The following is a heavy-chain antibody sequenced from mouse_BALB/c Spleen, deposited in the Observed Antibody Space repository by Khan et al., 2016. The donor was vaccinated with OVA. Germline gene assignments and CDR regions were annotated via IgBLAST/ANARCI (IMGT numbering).Heavy chain of an antibody. CDR3: ARMARTIN. CDR1: GFPFSSYG. J-gene: IGHJ2*01. V-gene: IGHV5-6-3*01. Sequence: EVELVESGGGLVQPGGSLKLSCAASGFPFSSYGMSWVRKTPDKRLGLVATFNSNGGSTYYPDSVKGRFTISRDNAKNTLYLQMSSLKSEDTAMYYCARMARTINWGQGTTLTVSS. CDR2: FNSNGGST.